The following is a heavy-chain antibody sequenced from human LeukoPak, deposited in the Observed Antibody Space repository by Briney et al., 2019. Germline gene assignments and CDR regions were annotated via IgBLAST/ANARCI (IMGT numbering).Heavy chain of an antibody. D-gene: IGHD2-15*01. CDR1: GFTFSAVW. Sequence: GGSLRLSCVASGFTFSAVWMSWVRQAPGKGLEWVANIRPDGSDKTYVDSVKGRFTISRDNAKNSVFLQPGSLRPEDTAVYYCVRGGRSLDYWGQGTLVPSP. CDR2: IRPDGSDK. J-gene: IGHJ4*02. CDR3: VRGGRSLDY. V-gene: IGHV3-7*01.